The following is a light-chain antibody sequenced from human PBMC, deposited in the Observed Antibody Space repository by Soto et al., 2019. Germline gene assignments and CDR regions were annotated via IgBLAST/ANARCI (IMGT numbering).Light chain of an antibody. Sequence: DIQMTQSPSSLSATVGDRVTITCRASQNITNYLNWYLHKPGKAPKLLIYAASNLQPGVPSRFSGSGSGTDFTLTINSLQPEDFATYYCQQSYSTLAITFGQGTRLEIK. CDR3: QQSYSTLAIT. J-gene: IGKJ5*01. CDR1: QNITNY. V-gene: IGKV1-39*01. CDR2: AAS.